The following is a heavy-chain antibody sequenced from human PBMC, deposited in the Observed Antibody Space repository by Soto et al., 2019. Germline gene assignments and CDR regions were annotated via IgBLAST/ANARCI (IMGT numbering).Heavy chain of an antibody. J-gene: IGHJ6*02. D-gene: IGHD5-12*01. CDR3: VRDSRIRSIYDISAMDV. Sequence: QVQLVQSGAEVKEPGASVKVSCKASGYTFTTYALHWVRQAPGQRLEWMGWINADSGDTKYSQIFQGRLTITRDTSATTAYMDLSSLRSEDTAVYYCVRDSRIRSIYDISAMDVWGQGTTVTVSS. V-gene: IGHV1-3*01. CDR2: INADSGDT. CDR1: GYTFTTYA.